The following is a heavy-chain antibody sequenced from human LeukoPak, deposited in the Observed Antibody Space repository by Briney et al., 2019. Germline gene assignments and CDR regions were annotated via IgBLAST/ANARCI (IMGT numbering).Heavy chain of an antibody. CDR3: ARVTPFLLGNWFDP. V-gene: IGHV4-59*01. D-gene: IGHD2-15*01. Sequence: SETLSLTCPGSGGSISSYYWSWIRQPAGKELDGIGYIYYSASTNYNPSLKSRVTISVDTSKNQFSLKLSSVTAADTAVYYCARVTPFLLGNWFDPWGQGTLVTVSS. CDR1: GGSISSYY. J-gene: IGHJ5*02. CDR2: IYYSAST.